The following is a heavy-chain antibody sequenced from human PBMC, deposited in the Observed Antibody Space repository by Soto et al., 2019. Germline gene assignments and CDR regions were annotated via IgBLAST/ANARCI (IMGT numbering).Heavy chain of an antibody. V-gene: IGHV4-4*07. CDR1: GASMNSYH. J-gene: IGHJ5*02. D-gene: IGHD6-13*01. CDR3: ARDQGVAATGITWFDA. CDR2: IQSSGST. Sequence: SETLSLTCTVSGASMNSYHWSWIRQPAGKGLEWIGHIQSSGSTNYNLSLKRRVTMSVDTSKNQFFLRLMYLTAADTAVYYCARDQGVAATGITWFDAWGQGSLVTVSS.